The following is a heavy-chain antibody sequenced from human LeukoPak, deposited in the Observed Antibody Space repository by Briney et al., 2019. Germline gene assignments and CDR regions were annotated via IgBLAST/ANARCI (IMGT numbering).Heavy chain of an antibody. V-gene: IGHV3-21*01. CDR2: ISGSSNYI. CDR1: GFTFSSYT. Sequence: PGGSLRLSCVASGFTFSSYTMNWVRQAPGKGLEWVSSISGSSNYIYYAGSMKGRFTISRDDAKNSLYLQMNSLRAEDTAMYYCARDSEGYQLLKGFDYWGQGTLVTVSS. D-gene: IGHD2-2*01. CDR3: ARDSEGYQLLKGFDY. J-gene: IGHJ4*02.